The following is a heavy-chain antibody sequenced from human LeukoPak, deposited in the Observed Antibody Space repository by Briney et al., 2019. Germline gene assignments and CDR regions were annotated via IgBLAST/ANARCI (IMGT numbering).Heavy chain of an antibody. CDR3: ARDGPQWESSY. J-gene: IGHJ4*02. V-gene: IGHV3-21*01. D-gene: IGHD3-16*02. CDR1: GFTFSSYS. Sequence: GGSLRLSCAASGFTFSSYSMNWVRQAPGKGLDWVSSISGSSSDINYADSFKGRFTISRDNAKNSVYLQMSSLRAEDTAVYYCARDGPQWESSYWGQGTLVTVSA. CDR2: ISGSSSDI.